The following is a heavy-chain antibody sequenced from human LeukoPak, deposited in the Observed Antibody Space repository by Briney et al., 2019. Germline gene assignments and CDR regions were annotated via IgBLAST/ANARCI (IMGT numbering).Heavy chain of an antibody. CDR1: GGSIGSYY. Sequence: SETLSLTCTVSGGSIGSYYWSWIRQPPGKGLEWIGYVYFRGTTNYNPSIKSRVTISVDTSKNQFSLKLTSVTAADTAVYYCARSPGAPFDYWGQGSLVTVSS. J-gene: IGHJ4*02. CDR3: ARSPGAPFDY. CDR2: VYFRGTT. D-gene: IGHD7-27*01. V-gene: IGHV4-59*01.